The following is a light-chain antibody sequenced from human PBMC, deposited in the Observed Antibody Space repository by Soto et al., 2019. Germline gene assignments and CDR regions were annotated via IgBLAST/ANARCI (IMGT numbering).Light chain of an antibody. CDR2: SAS. CDR1: QSLSSTY. CDR3: QQYGNSPRT. Sequence: EIVLTQSPGTLSLSPGERATLSCRASQSLSSTYFAWYQQKPGQAPRLLIYSASIRATGIPDRFSGSGSGTDFTLAISRLEPEDFAVYYCQQYGNSPRTFGQGTKVEIK. J-gene: IGKJ1*01. V-gene: IGKV3-20*01.